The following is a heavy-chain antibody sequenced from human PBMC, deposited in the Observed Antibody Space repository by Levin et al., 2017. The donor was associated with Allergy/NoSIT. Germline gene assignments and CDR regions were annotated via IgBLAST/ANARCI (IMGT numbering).Heavy chain of an antibody. J-gene: IGHJ5*02. Sequence: LSLTCAASGFPFRSSGMHWVRPAPGKGLEWVAVIWYDGSNKYYADSVKGRFTISRDNSKNTLYLQMNSLRAEDTAVYYCAREGMTTVTTGNWFDPWGQGTLVTVSS. CDR1: GFPFRSSG. D-gene: IGHD4-17*01. CDR2: IWYDGSNK. CDR3: AREGMTTVTTGNWFDP. V-gene: IGHV3-33*01.